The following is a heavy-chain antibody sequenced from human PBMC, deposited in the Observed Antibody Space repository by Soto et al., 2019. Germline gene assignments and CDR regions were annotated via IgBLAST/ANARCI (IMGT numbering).Heavy chain of an antibody. Sequence: PSETLSLTCTVSGGSISSYHWGWVRQPPGKGLEWIGYVSYMGSTNYNPSLRSRVTMSIDTSKNHFSLKLSSVTAADTAVYYCARASQGDFLDSWGQGTLVTVSS. CDR3: ARASQGDFLDS. CDR1: GGSISSYH. V-gene: IGHV4-59*08. CDR2: VSYMGST. D-gene: IGHD2-21*02. J-gene: IGHJ4*02.